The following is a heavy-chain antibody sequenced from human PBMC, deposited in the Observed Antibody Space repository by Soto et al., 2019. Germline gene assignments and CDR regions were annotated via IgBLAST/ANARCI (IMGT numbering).Heavy chain of an antibody. Sequence: QVQLVESGGGVVQPGRSLRLSCAASGFTFSSYGMHWVRQAPGKGLEGVAVISYDGSNKYYADSVKGRFTISRDNSKNTLYLQMNSLRAEDTGVYYCAKTGAYDFWSGLYGMDVWGQGTTVTVSS. CDR3: AKTGAYDFWSGLYGMDV. J-gene: IGHJ6*01. CDR1: GFTFSSYG. D-gene: IGHD3-3*01. CDR2: ISYDGSNK. V-gene: IGHV3-30*18.